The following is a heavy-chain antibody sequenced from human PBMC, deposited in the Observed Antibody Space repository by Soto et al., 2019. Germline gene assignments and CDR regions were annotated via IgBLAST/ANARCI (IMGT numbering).Heavy chain of an antibody. CDR3: ARTGWIRGGALY. D-gene: IGHD3-10*01. CDR1: GGSFSGYY. CDR2: INHSGST. V-gene: IGHV4-34*01. Sequence: LSLTCAVYGGSFSGYYWGWIRQPPGKGLEWIGEINHSGSTNYNPSLKSRVTISVDTSKNQFSLKLSSVTAADTAVYYCARTGWIRGGALYWGQGTLVTVSS. J-gene: IGHJ4*02.